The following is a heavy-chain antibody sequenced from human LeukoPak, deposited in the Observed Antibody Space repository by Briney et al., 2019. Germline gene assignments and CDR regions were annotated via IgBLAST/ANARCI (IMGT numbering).Heavy chain of an antibody. V-gene: IGHV3-15*01. J-gene: IGHJ3*02. Sequence: GGSLRLSCAASGFSFTNYWMSWVRQAPGKGLEWVGRIKTNADGGTTDYAAPVKARFTISRDDSKNTLYLQMNSLKIEDTAVYYCTTVGLEYSYIWGQGTMVTVSS. CDR2: IKTNADGGTT. CDR1: GFSFTNYW. CDR3: TTVGLEYSYI. D-gene: IGHD2-15*01.